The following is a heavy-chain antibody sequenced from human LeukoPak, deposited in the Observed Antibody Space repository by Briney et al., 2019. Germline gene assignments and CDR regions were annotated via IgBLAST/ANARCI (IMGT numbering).Heavy chain of an antibody. CDR1: GFTSSSYA. CDR3: AKGPYYYDSSGYSRRWFHP. D-gene: IGHD3-22*01. V-gene: IGHV3-23*01. CDR2: ISGSGGRT. J-gene: IGHJ5*02. Sequence: GGSLRLSCAASGFTSSSYAMSWVRQAPGKGLEWVSGISGSGGRTYYADSVKGRFTISRDNSKNTLHLQMNSLRAEDTAVYYCAKGPYYYDSSGYSRRWFHPWGQGTLVTVSS.